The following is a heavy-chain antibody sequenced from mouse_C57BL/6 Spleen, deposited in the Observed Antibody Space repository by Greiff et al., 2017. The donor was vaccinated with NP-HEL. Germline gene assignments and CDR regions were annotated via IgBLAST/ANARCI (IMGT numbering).Heavy chain of an antibody. CDR3: ARSPHYYGSSYEYFDV. D-gene: IGHD1-1*01. CDR2: ISSGSSTI. Sequence: EVMLVESGGGLVKPGGSLKLSCAASGFTFSDYGMHWVRQAPEKGLEWVAYISSGSSTIYYADTVKGRFTISRDNAKNTLFLQMTSLRSEDTAMYYCARSPHYYGSSYEYFDVWGTGTTVTVSS. V-gene: IGHV5-17*01. J-gene: IGHJ1*03. CDR1: GFTFSDYG.